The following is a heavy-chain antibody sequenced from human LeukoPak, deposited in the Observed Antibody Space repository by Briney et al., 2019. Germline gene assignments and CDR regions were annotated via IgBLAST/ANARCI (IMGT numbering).Heavy chain of an antibody. J-gene: IGHJ4*02. CDR1: GDSINSLDL. CDR3: ARGCRKGYVWGSYRPSNPYYFDY. D-gene: IGHD3-16*02. Sequence: PSGTLSLTCTVSGDSINSLDLWSWVRQPPGKGLEWIEEMYLSGTTHSNPSVKSRVTISVDTSKNQFSLKLSSVTAADTAVYYCARGCRKGYVWGSYRPSNPYYFDYWGQGTLVTVSS. V-gene: IGHV4-4*02. CDR2: MYLSGTT.